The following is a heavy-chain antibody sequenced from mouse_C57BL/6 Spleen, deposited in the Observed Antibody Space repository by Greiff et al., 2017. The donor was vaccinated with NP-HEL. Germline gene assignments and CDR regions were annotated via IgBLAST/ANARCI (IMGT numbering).Heavy chain of an antibody. CDR3: ATGGNYGDY. Sequence: QVQLQQPGAELVKPGASVKLSCKASGYTFTSYWMQWVKQRPGQGLEWIGEIDPSDSYTNYNQKFKGKATLTVDTSSSTAYMQLSSLTSEDSAVYYCATGGNYGDYWGQGTTLTVS. J-gene: IGHJ2*01. CDR2: IDPSDSYT. D-gene: IGHD1-1*02. V-gene: IGHV1-50*01. CDR1: GYTFTSYW.